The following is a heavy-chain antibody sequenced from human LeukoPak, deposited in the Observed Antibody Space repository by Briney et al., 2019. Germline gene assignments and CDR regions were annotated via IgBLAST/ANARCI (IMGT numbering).Heavy chain of an antibody. V-gene: IGHV3-23*01. Sequence: GGSLRLSCAAPGITFSSYVMSWVRQGPGKGLEWVSGISVSGAGTYYADSVEGRFTISRDNSKNTLYLQMNSLRAEDTAVYYCAKGELLLSASDFWGQGTLVTVSS. J-gene: IGHJ4*02. CDR1: GITFSSYV. CDR3: AKGELLLSASDF. CDR2: ISVSGAGT. D-gene: IGHD2-15*01.